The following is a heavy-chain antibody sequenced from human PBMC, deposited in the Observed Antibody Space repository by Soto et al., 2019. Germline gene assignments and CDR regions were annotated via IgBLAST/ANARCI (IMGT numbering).Heavy chain of an antibody. D-gene: IGHD2-21*02. CDR2: INPNSGGT. V-gene: IGHV1-2*02. CDR1: GYTFTNYY. Sequence: ASVKVSCKASGYTFTNYYIHWVRQAPGQGLEWMGWINPNSGGTKYAQKFQGRVTMTRDTSISTAYMDLTRLRSDDTAVYYCARQLAYCGGDCYTEPIDYWDQGTLGTVSS. J-gene: IGHJ4*02. CDR3: ARQLAYCGGDCYTEPIDY.